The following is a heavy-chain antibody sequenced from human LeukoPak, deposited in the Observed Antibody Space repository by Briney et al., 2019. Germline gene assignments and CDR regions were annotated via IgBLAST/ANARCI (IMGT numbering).Heavy chain of an antibody. CDR1: GYTFTSYA. Sequence: GASVKVSCKASGYTFTSYAMNWVRQAPGQGLEWMGWINTNTGNPTYAQGFTGRFVFSLDTSVSTAYLQISSLKAEDTAVYYCAREGSGWYVGYYYGMDVWGQGTTVTVSS. J-gene: IGHJ6*02. CDR3: AREGSGWYVGYYYGMDV. D-gene: IGHD6-19*01. V-gene: IGHV7-4-1*02. CDR2: INTNTGNP.